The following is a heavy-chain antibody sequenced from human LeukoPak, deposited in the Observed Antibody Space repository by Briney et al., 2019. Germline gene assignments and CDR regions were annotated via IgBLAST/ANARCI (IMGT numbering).Heavy chain of an antibody. D-gene: IGHD1-26*01. CDR2: IYYSGST. Sequence: SQTLSLTCTVSGGSISSGDHYWSWIRQPPGKGLEWIGYIYYSGSTYNNPSLRSRVTISVDTSKNQFSLKLSSVTAADTAVYYCVRDKLGAAPGLDYWGQGTLVTVSS. CDR3: VRDKLGAAPGLDY. V-gene: IGHV4-30-4*08. CDR1: GGSISSGDHY. J-gene: IGHJ4*02.